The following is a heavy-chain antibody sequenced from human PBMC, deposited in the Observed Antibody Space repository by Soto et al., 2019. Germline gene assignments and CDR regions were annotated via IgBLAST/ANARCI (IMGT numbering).Heavy chain of an antibody. J-gene: IGHJ5*02. CDR2: ISSNSAHI. Sequence: GGSLRLSCAASGFTFRSFTMNWVRQAPGQGLEWVSTISSNSAHIYYTDALRGRFTISRDNAKNSLHLQVNSLRAEYTAVYYCTRDASRDSSARGWFDPWGPGTLVTVSS. CDR1: GFTFRSFT. D-gene: IGHD6-13*01. CDR3: TRDASRDSSARGWFDP. V-gene: IGHV3-21*01.